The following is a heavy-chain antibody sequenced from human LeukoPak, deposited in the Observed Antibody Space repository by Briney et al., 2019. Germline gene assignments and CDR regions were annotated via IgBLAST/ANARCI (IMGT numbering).Heavy chain of an antibody. V-gene: IGHV3-23*01. CDR2: ISGSGTNT. CDR3: AKDVSQAGSWHDAFDI. D-gene: IGHD3-10*01. J-gene: IGHJ3*02. Sequence: GGSLRLSCAASGFTFSNYAMSWVRQAPGKGLEWVSAISGSGTNTYYADSVKGRFTISRDNSKNTLYLQMNSLRAEDTAVYYCAKDVSQAGSWHDAFDIWGQGTMVTISS. CDR1: GFTFSNYA.